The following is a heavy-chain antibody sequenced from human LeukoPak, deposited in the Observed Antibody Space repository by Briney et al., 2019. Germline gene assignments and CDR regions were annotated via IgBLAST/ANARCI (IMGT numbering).Heavy chain of an antibody. CDR2: TYYRSKWYN. V-gene: IGHV6-1*01. J-gene: IGHJ6*02. Sequence: SQTLSLTCAISGDSVSSNSAAWNWIRQSPSRGLEWLGRTYYRSKWYNDYAVPVKSRITINPDTSKNQFSLQLNSVTPEDTAVYYCARDGPYYYDSSGYPGDYYYYGMDVWGQGTTVTVSS. CDR3: ARDGPYYYDSSGYPGDYYYYGMDV. D-gene: IGHD3-22*01. CDR1: GDSVSSNSAA.